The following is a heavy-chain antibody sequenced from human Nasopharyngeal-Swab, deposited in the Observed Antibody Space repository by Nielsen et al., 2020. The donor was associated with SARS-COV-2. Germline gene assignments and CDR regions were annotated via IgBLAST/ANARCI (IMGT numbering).Heavy chain of an antibody. V-gene: IGHV4-34*01. CDR3: ARGGYYCSSTSCYYYSGYYYGTDV. J-gene: IGHJ6*02. CDR2: INHSGST. Sequence: WIRQPPGRGLDWIGEINHSGSTKYNPSLKSRVNISVDTSKNQFSLKVSSVTAADTAVYYCARGGYYCSSTSCYYYSGYYYGTDVWGQGTTVTVSS. D-gene: IGHD2-2*01.